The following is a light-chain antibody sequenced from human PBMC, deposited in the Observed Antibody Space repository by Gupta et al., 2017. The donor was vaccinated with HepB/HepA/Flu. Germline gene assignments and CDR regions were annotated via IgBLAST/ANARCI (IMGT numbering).Light chain of an antibody. CDR3: QQSYTTPYT. Sequence: DIQMTQSPSSLSASVGDRVTITCRASQNISRYLNWYQQKPGKAPELLIDYSSSLQSGVPSRFIGTGAGTDFTLTINSLQPEDFATYYCQQSYTTPYTFGQGTELEIK. CDR2: YSS. J-gene: IGKJ2*01. CDR1: QNISRY. V-gene: IGKV1-39*01.